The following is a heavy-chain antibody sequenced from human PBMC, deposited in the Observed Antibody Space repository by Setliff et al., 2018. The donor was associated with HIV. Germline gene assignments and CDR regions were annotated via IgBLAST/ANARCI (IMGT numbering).Heavy chain of an antibody. V-gene: IGHV1-18*01. J-gene: IGHJ3*01. Sequence: ASVKVSCKTSGYSVATHGLSWVRQAPGEGLEWMGWISAYTGNTNYAQKFHGRVSMTTDSSTSTGYMELTSLRSDDTAVYYWARRRRSSDDSLDFWGQGTLVTVS. D-gene: IGHD1-26*01. CDR1: GYSVATHG. CDR3: ARRRRSSDDSLDF. CDR2: ISAYTGNT.